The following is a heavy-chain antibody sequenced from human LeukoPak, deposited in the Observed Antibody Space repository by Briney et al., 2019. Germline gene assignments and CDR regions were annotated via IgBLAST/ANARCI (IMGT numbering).Heavy chain of an antibody. CDR3: ARGENQGYFDY. D-gene: IGHD1-14*01. J-gene: IGHJ4*02. CDR2: INHSGGT. Sequence: SETLSLTCAVYGGSFSGYYWSWIRQPPGKGLEWIGEINHSGGTNYNPSLKSRVTISVDTSKNQFSLKLSSVTAADTAVYYCARGENQGYFDYWGQETLVTVSS. CDR1: GGSFSGYY. V-gene: IGHV4-34*01.